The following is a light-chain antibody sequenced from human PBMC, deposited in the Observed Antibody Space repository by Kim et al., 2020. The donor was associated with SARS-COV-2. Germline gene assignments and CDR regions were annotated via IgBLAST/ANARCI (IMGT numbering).Light chain of an antibody. V-gene: IGLV6-57*04. J-gene: IGLJ2*01. Sequence: NFMLTQPHSVSESPGNTVTISCTRTSGNIADNYVQWYQQRPGSAPTIVIYEDSERPSGVPNRFSGSIDTSSSSASLTISGLKTEDEADYYCQSYDISNVISGGGTQLTVL. CDR2: EDS. CDR1: SGNIADNY. CDR3: QSYDISNVI.